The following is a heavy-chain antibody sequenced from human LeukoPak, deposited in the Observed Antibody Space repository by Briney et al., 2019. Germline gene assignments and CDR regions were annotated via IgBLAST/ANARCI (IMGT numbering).Heavy chain of an antibody. D-gene: IGHD6-6*01. CDR1: GFTFSSYS. Sequence: GGSLRLSCAASGFTFSSYSMNWVRQAPGKGLEWVSSISSSSSYIYYADSVKGRFTISRDNAKNSLYLQMNSLRAEDTAVYYCARGLIIAARQRHFDYWGQGTLVTVSS. V-gene: IGHV3-21*01. CDR3: ARGLIIAARQRHFDY. J-gene: IGHJ4*02. CDR2: ISSSSSYI.